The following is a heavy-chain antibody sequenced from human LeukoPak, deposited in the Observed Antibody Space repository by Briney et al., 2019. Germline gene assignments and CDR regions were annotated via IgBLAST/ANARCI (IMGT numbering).Heavy chain of an antibody. CDR2: IYYSGST. CDR3: ATAGLNYDFWSGYYAFDI. CDR1: GGSISSYY. J-gene: IGHJ3*02. Sequence: ASETLSLTCTGSGGSISSYYWGWIRQPPGKGLEWIGYIYYSGSTNYNPSLKSRVTISVDTSKNQFSLKLSSVTAADTAVYYCATAGLNYDFWSGYYAFDIWGQGTMVTVSS. V-gene: IGHV4-59*01. D-gene: IGHD3-3*01.